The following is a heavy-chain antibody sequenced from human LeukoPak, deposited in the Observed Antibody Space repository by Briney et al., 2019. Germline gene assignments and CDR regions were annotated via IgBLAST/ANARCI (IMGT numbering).Heavy chain of an antibody. D-gene: IGHD5-24*01. CDR3: ARRDGYNSIKSPIFDY. Sequence: PSETLSLTCTVSGGSISSYYWGWIRQPPGKGLEWIGSIYYSGSTYYNPSLKSRVTISVDTSKNQFSLKLSSVTAADTAVYYCARRDGYNSIKSPIFDYWGQGTLVTVSS. V-gene: IGHV4-39*01. CDR1: GGSISSYY. CDR2: IYYSGST. J-gene: IGHJ4*02.